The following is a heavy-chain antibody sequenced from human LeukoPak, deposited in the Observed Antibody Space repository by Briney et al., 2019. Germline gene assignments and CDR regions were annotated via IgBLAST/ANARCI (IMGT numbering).Heavy chain of an antibody. J-gene: IGHJ3*02. V-gene: IGHV3-13*01. CDR2: IGTNGDT. CDR3: ARVNGQQHAFDI. D-gene: IGHD1/OR15-1a*01. CDR1: GFTFSSYD. Sequence: GGSLRLSCAASGFTFSSYDMHWVRQATGKGLEWVSAIGTNGDTYYPGSVKGRFTISRENAKNSLYLQMNSLRAGDTAVYYCARVNGQQHAFDIWGQGTVVTVSS.